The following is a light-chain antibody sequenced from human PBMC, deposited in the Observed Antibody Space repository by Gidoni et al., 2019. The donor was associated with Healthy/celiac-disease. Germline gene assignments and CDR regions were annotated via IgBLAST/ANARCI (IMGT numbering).Light chain of an antibody. V-gene: IGKV3-20*01. CDR3: QQYGSSPPT. CDR1: QRVSSGY. Sequence: EIVLTQSPGTLSLSPGERATLSCRASQRVSSGYLAWYQQKPGQAPRLLIYGASSRATGIPDRFSDSGSGTDFTLTISRLEPEDFAVYYCQQYGSSPPTFGPGTKVDIK. CDR2: GAS. J-gene: IGKJ3*01.